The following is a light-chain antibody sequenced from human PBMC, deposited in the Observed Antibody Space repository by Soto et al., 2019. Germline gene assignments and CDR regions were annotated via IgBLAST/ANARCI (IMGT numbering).Light chain of an antibody. CDR2: EVT. V-gene: IGLV2-23*02. J-gene: IGLJ3*02. CDR1: SSDVGSHNF. Sequence: QSVLTQPASVSGSPGQSIAISCTGTSSDVGSHNFVSWYQHRPGKAPKLMIFEVTKRPSGVSSRFSASKSGNKASLTISGVQAEDEADYYCCSYAGTTNWVFGGGTKLTVL. CDR3: CSYAGTTNWV.